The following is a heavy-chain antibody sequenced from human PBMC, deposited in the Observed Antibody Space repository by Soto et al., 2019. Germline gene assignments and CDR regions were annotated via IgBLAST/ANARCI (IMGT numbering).Heavy chain of an antibody. D-gene: IGHD1-7*01. CDR3: ARDGITGTTDYYYYYGMEV. V-gene: IGHV1-18*01. CDR1: GYTFTSYG. CDR2: ISAYNGNT. Sequence: ASVKVSCKASGYTFTSYGISWVRQAPGQGLEWMGWISAYNGNTNYAQKLQGRVAMTTDTSTSTGYMELRSLRSDDTAVYYCARDGITGTTDYYYYYGMEVWGQGPTVTVSS. J-gene: IGHJ6*02.